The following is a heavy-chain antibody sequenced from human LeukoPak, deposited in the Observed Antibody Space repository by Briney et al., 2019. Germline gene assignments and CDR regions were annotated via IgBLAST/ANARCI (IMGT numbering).Heavy chain of an antibody. D-gene: IGHD6-19*01. J-gene: IGHJ4*02. CDR3: ASMRYSSGPPFDY. V-gene: IGHV3-30*03. Sequence: GRSLRLSCAASGFTFSSYGMHWVRQAPGKGLEWVAVISYDGSNKYYADSVKGRFTISRDNSKNTLYLQMNSLRAEDTAVYYCASMRYSSGPPFDYWGQGTLVTVSS. CDR2: ISYDGSNK. CDR1: GFTFSSYG.